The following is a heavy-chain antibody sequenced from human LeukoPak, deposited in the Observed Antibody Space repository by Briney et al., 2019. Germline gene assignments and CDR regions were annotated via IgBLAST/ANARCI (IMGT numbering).Heavy chain of an antibody. CDR2: IIPIFGTA. J-gene: IGHJ6*02. Sequence: SVKVSCKASGGTFSSYAISWVRQAPGQGLEWMGGIIPIFGTANYAQKFQGRVTITADESTSTAYMELSSLRSEDTAVYYCARDGLGDSSGYQPYYYGMDVWGQGTTVTVSS. D-gene: IGHD3-22*01. CDR1: GGTFSSYA. CDR3: ARDGLGDSSGYQPYYYGMDV. V-gene: IGHV1-69*13.